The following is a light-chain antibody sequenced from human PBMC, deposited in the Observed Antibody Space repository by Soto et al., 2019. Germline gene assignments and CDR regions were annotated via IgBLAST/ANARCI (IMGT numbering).Light chain of an antibody. CDR1: SSNIGSNY. J-gene: IGLJ3*02. CDR2: RNN. Sequence: QSVLTQPPSASGTPGQRVTISCSGSSSNIGSNYVYWYQQLPGTAPKLLIYRNNQRPSGVPDRFSGAKYGTSASLAISGLRSEDEADYYCAAWDDSLSGQVFGGGTQLTV. V-gene: IGLV1-47*01. CDR3: AAWDDSLSGQV.